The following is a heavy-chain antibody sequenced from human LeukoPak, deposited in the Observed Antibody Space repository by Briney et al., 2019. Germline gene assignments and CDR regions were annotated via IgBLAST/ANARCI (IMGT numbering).Heavy chain of an antibody. D-gene: IGHD2-15*01. CDR2: INPNSGGT. J-gene: IGHJ6*03. V-gene: IGHV1-2*06. CDR3: ARESEVVVANYYYMDV. Sequence: ASVKVSCKASGYTFTGYYMHWVRQAPGQGLEWMGRINPNSGGTNYAQKFQGRVTMTRDTSISTAYMELSRLRSDDTAVYYCARESEVVVANYYYMDVWGKRTTVTVSS. CDR1: GYTFTGYY.